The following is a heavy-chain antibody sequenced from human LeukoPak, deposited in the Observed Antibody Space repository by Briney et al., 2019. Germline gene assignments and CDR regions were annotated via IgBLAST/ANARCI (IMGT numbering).Heavy chain of an antibody. CDR3: AKDHYSGYDYGLDY. J-gene: IGHJ4*02. D-gene: IGHD5-12*01. Sequence: GGSLRLSCAASGFTFSSYAMSWVRQAPGKGLEWVSAISGSGGSTYYADSVKGRFTISRDNSKNTLYLQMNSLRAEDTAVYYCAKDHYSGYDYGLDYWGQGTLVTVSS. CDR2: ISGSGGST. CDR1: GFTFSSYA. V-gene: IGHV3-23*01.